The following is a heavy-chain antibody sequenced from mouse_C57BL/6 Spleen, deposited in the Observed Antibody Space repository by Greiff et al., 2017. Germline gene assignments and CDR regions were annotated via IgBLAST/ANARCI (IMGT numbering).Heavy chain of an antibody. J-gene: IGHJ4*01. D-gene: IGHD1-1*01. Sequence: VQLQQSGPELVKPGASVKISCTASGYAFSSSWMNWVKQRPGKGLEWIGRIYPGDGDTNYNGKFKGKATLTADKSSSPAYMQLSSLTSEDSAVYFCAASTVVAPGYAMDYWGQGTSVTVSS. CDR1: GYAFSSSW. V-gene: IGHV1-82*01. CDR2: IYPGDGDT. CDR3: AASTVVAPGYAMDY.